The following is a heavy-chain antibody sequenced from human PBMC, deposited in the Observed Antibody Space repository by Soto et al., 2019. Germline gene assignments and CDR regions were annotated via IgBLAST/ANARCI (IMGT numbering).Heavy chain of an antibody. V-gene: IGHV4-30-2*05. J-gene: IGHJ6*02. CDR3: ARGAYNWNYFNYYYGMDV. Sequence: SETLSLTCAVSGGSISSGGYSWSWIRQPPGKGLEWIGYIYHSGSTYYNPSLKSRVTISVDTSKNQFSLKLSSVTAADTAVYYCARGAYNWNYFNYYYGMDVWGQGTTVTVSS. CDR1: GGSISSGGYS. CDR2: IYHSGST. D-gene: IGHD1-7*01.